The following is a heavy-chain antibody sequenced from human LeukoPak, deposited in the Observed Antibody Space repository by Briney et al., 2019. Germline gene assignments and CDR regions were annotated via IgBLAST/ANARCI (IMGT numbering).Heavy chain of an antibody. D-gene: IGHD3-22*01. V-gene: IGHV4-59*01. CDR3: ARPKTYYYDTDNYYETYNFDY. J-gene: IGHJ4*02. CDR1: GGTISTYY. CDR2: IYYRGST. Sequence: SSETLSLTCTVSGGTISTYYWSWIRQPPGKGLEWLGYIYYRGSTNYTPSLKSRISTSVDTSKNQFSLKLTSVTAEDTAVYFCARPKTYYYDTDNYYETYNFDYWGQGTLVTVSS.